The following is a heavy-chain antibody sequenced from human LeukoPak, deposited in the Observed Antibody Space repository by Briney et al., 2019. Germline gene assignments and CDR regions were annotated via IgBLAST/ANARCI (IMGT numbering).Heavy chain of an antibody. CDR1: GGSISSYY. CDR2: IYYSGST. J-gene: IGHJ5*02. CDR3: ARNECGGDCYSNWFDP. Sequence: SETLSLTCTVSGGSISSYYWSWLRQPPGKGLEWIGYIYYSGSTNYNPSLKSRVTISVDTSKNQFSLKLSSVTAADTAVYYCARNECGGDCYSNWFDPWGQGTLVTVSS. V-gene: IGHV4-59*01. D-gene: IGHD2-21*02.